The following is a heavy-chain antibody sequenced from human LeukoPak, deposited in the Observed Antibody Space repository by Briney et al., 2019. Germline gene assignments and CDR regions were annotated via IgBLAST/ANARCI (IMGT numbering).Heavy chain of an antibody. V-gene: IGHV4-4*07. J-gene: IGHJ6*03. D-gene: IGHD6-19*01. CDR1: GGSISSYY. Sequence: SETLSLTRTVSGGSISSYYWSWIRQPAGKGLEWIGRIYTSGSTNYNPSLKSRVTMSVDTSKNQFSLKLSSVTAADTAVYYCARQVAGLYYYYYYYMDVWGKGTTVTVSS. CDR2: IYTSGST. CDR3: ARQVAGLYYYYYYYMDV.